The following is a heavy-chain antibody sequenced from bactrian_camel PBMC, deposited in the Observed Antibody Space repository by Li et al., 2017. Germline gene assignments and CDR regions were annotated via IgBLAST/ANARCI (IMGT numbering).Heavy chain of an antibody. Sequence: VQAGGSLRLSCVASGYTYSRYCMGWFRQAPGKEREGVAVINRRGTTRYADFVKGRFTISKVNAERTLYLQMFNLRAEDSALYYCAAQYTGISGCYSTDLAPASFDYWAQGTQVTVS. V-gene: IGHV3S57*01. CDR3: AAQYTGISGCYSTDLAPASFDY. J-gene: IGHJ4*01. CDR2: INRRGTT. D-gene: IGHD2*01. CDR1: GYTYSRYC.